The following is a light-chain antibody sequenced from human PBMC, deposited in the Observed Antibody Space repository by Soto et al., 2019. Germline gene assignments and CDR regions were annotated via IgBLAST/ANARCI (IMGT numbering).Light chain of an antibody. V-gene: IGLV2-14*01. CDR3: SSYSSNGSLI. Sequence: QSVLTQPASVSGSPGQSITISCTGSSSDVGAYHFVSWYQHHPGKAPKLILYEVTARPSGVSSRFSGSKSGNTASLTISGLQADDEANYYCSSYSSNGSLIFGPGTKVTVL. J-gene: IGLJ1*01. CDR2: EVT. CDR1: SSDVGAYHF.